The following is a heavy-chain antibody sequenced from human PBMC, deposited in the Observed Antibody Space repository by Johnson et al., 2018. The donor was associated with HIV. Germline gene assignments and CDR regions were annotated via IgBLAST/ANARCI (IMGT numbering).Heavy chain of an antibody. J-gene: IGHJ3*02. Sequence: VQLVESGGGLVKPGGSLRLSCAASGFTFSNAWMSWVRQAPGKGLEWVGRIKSKTDGGTTDYAAPVKGRFTISRDDSKNTLHLQMNSLKTEDTAVYYCTTKDYYYNFWRGYHDAFDMWGQGTMVTVSS. CDR2: IKSKTDGGTT. CDR1: GFTFSNAW. D-gene: IGHD3-3*01. V-gene: IGHV3-15*01. CDR3: TTKDYYYNFWRGYHDAFDM.